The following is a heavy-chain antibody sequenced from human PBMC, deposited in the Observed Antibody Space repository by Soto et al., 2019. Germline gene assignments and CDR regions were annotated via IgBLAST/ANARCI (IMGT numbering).Heavy chain of an antibody. J-gene: IGHJ4*02. V-gene: IGHV3-74*01. Sequence: GSLRVAGSASGFPFTNYWMNGVRQTPGKGLMWVSRISPDGSDVGYADSVEGRFTVSRDNAKNTLYLQMHSLRAEDTAMYYCACWGNIVPVAPSDFDRWGQGTLVTVYS. D-gene: IGHD3-16*01. CDR2: ISPDGSDV. CDR1: GFPFTNYW. CDR3: ACWGNIVPVAPSDFDR.